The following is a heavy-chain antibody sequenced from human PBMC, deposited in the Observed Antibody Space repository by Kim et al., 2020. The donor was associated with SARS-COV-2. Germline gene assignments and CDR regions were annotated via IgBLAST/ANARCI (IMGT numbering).Heavy chain of an antibody. V-gene: IGHV3-21*01. D-gene: IGHD3-10*01. Sequence: VKGRFTISRDNAKNSLYLQMNSLRAEDTAVYYCAREVSATTMVRGATYPFWGQGTLVTVSS. CDR3: AREVSATTMVRGATYPF. J-gene: IGHJ4*02.